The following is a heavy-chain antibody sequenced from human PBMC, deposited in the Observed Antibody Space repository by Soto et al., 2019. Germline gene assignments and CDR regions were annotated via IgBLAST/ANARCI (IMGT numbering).Heavy chain of an antibody. CDR3: TRDQF. J-gene: IGHJ4*02. CDR1: GFTSRGFW. Sequence: EGQLVQSGGGLVQPGGSLRLSCVGSGFTSRGFWMGWVRQAPGKGLEWVANIKEDATQKNYVDSVRGRFTISRDTATISLYLQMNSLRAEDTAVYYCTRDQFWCQGTLVTVSS. V-gene: IGHV3-7*05. CDR2: IKEDATQK.